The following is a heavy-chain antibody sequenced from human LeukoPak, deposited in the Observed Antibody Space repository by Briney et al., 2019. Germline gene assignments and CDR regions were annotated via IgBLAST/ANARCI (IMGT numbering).Heavy chain of an antibody. J-gene: IGHJ1*01. CDR3: AKDNYYDSSGYYGEYFQH. CDR1: GFTFSSYA. Sequence: PGGSLRLSCAASGFTFSSYAMSWVRQAPGKGLEWVSAISGSGGSTYYADSVKGRFTISRDNSKNTLSLQMNSLRAEDTAVYYCAKDNYYDSSGYYGEYFQHWGQGTLVTVS. CDR2: ISGSGGST. D-gene: IGHD3-22*01. V-gene: IGHV3-23*01.